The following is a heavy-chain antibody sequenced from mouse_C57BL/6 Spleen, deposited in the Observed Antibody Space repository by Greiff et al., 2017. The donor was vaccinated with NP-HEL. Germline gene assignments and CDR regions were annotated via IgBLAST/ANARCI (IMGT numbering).Heavy chain of an antibody. J-gene: IGHJ3*01. CDR3: ARHEGGYSWFAY. V-gene: IGHV5-6*02. D-gene: IGHD2-3*01. CDR1: GFTFSSYG. CDR2: ISSGGSYT. Sequence: DVMLVESGGDLVKPGGSLKLSCAASGFTFSSYGMSWVRQTPDRRLEWVATISSGGSYTYYPDSVKGRFTISRDNAKNTLYLQMSSLKSEDTAMYYCARHEGGYSWFAYWGQGTLVTVSA.